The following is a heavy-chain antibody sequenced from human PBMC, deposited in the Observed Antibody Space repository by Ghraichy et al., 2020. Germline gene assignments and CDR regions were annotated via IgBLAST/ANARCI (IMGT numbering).Heavy chain of an antibody. CDR2: ISHSGST. CDR3: ARARDGDFDY. V-gene: IGHV4-4*02. J-gene: IGHJ4*02. D-gene: IGHD3-10*01. Sequence: SETLSLTCVVSGGSVNNNHWWSWVRQAPYKGLEWIGEISHSGSTSYNPSLKSRVTMSVDKSKNQFSLKMNSMTAADTAVYYCARARDGDFDYWGQGTLVTVSS. CDR1: GGSVNNNHW.